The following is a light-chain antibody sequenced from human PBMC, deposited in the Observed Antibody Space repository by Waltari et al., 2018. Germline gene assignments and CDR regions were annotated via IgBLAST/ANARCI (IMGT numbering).Light chain of an antibody. Sequence: EIVMTQSPATLSVSPGERATLSCRASQTINRDLAWYQQKPGQAPRLLIYAASTRATGIPVRFSGSGSGTEFTLTISSLQSEDFAVDYCQQYNGWRTFGQGTKLEIK. CDR2: AAS. V-gene: IGKV3D-15*01. CDR3: QQYNGWRT. CDR1: QTINRD. J-gene: IGKJ2*01.